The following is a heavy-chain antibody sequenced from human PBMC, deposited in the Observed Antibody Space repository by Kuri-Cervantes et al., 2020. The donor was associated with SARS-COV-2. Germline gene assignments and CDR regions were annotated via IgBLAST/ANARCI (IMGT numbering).Heavy chain of an antibody. CDR3: AHRRVVTIFGVVIIGAFDI. V-gene: IGHV2-5*01. D-gene: IGHD3-3*01. J-gene: IGHJ3*02. CDR1: VYSLSTSGVG. CDR2: IYWNDDK. Sequence: GPTLVTPTPTLTLTCTFSVYSLSTSGVGVGWIRQPPGKALEWLALIYWNDDKLYSPSLKSRLTITKDTSKNQVVLTMTNMDPVDTATYYCAHRRVVTIFGVVIIGAFDIWGQGTMVTVSS.